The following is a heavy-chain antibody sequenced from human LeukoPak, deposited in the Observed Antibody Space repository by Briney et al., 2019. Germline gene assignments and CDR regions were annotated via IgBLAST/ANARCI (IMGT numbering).Heavy chain of an antibody. CDR2: ISGSGGTA. CDR3: AKGYFKYGAYYYSMDV. V-gene: IGHV3-23*01. CDR1: GFTLSNYV. D-gene: IGHD3-9*01. J-gene: IGHJ6*02. Sequence: GGSLRLSCAASGFTLSNYVMSWVRQTPGKGLEWVSAISGSGGTAYYADSVRGRVTISRDNSKSTVYLQMNSLRAEDTALYYCAKGYFKYGAYYYSMDVWSQGTTVTVSS.